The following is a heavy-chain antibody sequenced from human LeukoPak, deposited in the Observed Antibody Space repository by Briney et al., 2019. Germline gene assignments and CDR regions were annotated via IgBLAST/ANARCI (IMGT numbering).Heavy chain of an antibody. Sequence: GASVKVSCKASGYTFTSYYMHWVRQAPGQGLEWMGIINPSGGSTSYAQKFQGRVTMTRDTSTSTVYMELNSLRSEDTAVYYCARDDGYYGSGSYSPVFWGQGTMVTVSS. CDR1: GYTFTSYY. D-gene: IGHD3-10*01. CDR3: ARDDGYYGSGSYSPVF. V-gene: IGHV1-46*01. J-gene: IGHJ3*01. CDR2: INPSGGST.